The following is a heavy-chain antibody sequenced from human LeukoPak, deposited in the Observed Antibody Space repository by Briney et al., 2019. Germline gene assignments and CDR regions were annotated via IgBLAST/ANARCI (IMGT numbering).Heavy chain of an antibody. CDR2: IYHSGST. CDR1: GGSISGFY. V-gene: IGHV4-59*01. Sequence: SEPLSLTCTVSGGSISGFYWSWIRQPPGKGLEWIGYIYHSGSTNYNPSLKSRVTISVDTSKNQFSLKVSSVTAADTAVYYCARDTYYYGMDVWGQETTVTVSS. CDR3: ARDTYYYGMDV. J-gene: IGHJ6*02.